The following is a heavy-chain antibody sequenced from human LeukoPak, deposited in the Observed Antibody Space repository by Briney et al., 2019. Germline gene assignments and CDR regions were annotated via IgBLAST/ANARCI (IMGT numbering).Heavy chain of an antibody. V-gene: IGHV4-59*02. CDR1: GGSVSNYY. CDR2: IYYTET. D-gene: IGHD5-12*01. Sequence: PSETLSLTCTVSGGSVSNYYWSWIRQSPGKGLEWIGYIYYTETGYNPSLKSRVTISADTSKNQFSLKLYSVTAADTAVYYCARHGRGYRGLDYWGQGTLVTVSS. CDR3: ARHGRGYRGLDY. J-gene: IGHJ4*02.